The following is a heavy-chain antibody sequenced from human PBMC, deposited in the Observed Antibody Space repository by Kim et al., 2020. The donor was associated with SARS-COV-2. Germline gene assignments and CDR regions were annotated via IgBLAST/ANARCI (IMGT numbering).Heavy chain of an antibody. CDR3: ARPRGAWELPFDF. D-gene: IGHD1-26*01. CDR2: SIDPGTS. CDR1: GGPLSRYY. V-gene: IGHV4-59*08. Sequence: SETLSLTCTVSGGPLSRYYWSWIRQPPGKGREWIAYSIDPGTSKYNLYLKSRATISIDTPNSKFSLRLTSVTAADTAVYDCARPRGAWELPFDFGGQGTLVTVPS. J-gene: IGHJ4*02.